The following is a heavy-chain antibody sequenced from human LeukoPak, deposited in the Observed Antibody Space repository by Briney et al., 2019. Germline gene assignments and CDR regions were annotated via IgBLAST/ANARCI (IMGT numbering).Heavy chain of an antibody. CDR1: GGSISSGDYY. Sequence: SQTLSLTCTVSGGSISSGDYYWSWIRQPPGKGLEWIGYIYYSGGTYYNPSLKSRVTISVDTSKNQFSLKLSSVTAADTAVYYCARGGPACSGGSCYSSWFDPWGQGTLVTVSS. V-gene: IGHV4-30-4*01. D-gene: IGHD2-15*01. CDR3: ARGGPACSGGSCYSSWFDP. J-gene: IGHJ5*02. CDR2: IYYSGGT.